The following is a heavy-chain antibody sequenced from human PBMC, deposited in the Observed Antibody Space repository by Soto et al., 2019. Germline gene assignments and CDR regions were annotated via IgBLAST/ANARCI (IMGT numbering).Heavy chain of an antibody. CDR3: TTGTDFYYNTSRY. Sequence: GGSLSLSCAAPGFYFNVHALHWLCLGPGRGLEWVAVVSPNGKNHYYPDPENRRFTTSSTTTKSTLYLQMTSLRPDDTAMYYSTTGTDFYYNTSRYWGQGTLVTVSS. J-gene: IGHJ4*02. CDR2: VSPNGKNH. D-gene: IGHD3-10*01. CDR1: GFYFNVHA. V-gene: IGHV3-30*04.